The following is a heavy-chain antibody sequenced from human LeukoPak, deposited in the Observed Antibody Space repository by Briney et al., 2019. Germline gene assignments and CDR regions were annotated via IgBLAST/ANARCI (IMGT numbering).Heavy chain of an antibody. CDR1: GFTFSHYS. CDR2: IKGDGSGT. D-gene: IGHD1-14*01. V-gene: IGHV3-74*01. J-gene: IGHJ6*02. Sequence: GGSLRLSCEASGFTFSHYSMNWVRQAPGEGLVWVSLIKGDGSGTTYADSVKGRFTISRDNAKNTLYLQMNSLRAEDTAVYYCARDWYYRMDVWGQGTTVTVSS. CDR3: ARDWYYRMDV.